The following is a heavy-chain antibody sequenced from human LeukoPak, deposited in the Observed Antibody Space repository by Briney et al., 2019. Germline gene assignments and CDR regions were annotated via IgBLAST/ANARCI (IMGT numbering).Heavy chain of an antibody. Sequence: GGSLRLSCAASGFTFSSYWMNWARQAPGKGLEWVASINHNGNVNYYVDSVKGRFTISRDNAKNSLYLQMSNLRAEDTAVYYCARDPSDYGGNSDYWGQGTLVTVSS. J-gene: IGHJ4*02. CDR3: ARDPSDYGGNSDY. V-gene: IGHV3-7*01. CDR1: GFTFSSYW. CDR2: INHNGNVN. D-gene: IGHD4-23*01.